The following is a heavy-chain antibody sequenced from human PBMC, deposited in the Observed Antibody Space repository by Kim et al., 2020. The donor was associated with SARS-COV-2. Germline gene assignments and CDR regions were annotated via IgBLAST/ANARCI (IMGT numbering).Heavy chain of an antibody. J-gene: IGHJ5*02. CDR3: ARGTHIVVVTALYNWFDP. CDR1: GGSFSGYY. V-gene: IGHV4-34*01. CDR2: INHSGST. Sequence: SETLSLTCAVYGGSFSGYYWSWIRQPPGKGLEWIGEINHSGSTNYNPSLKSRVTISVDTSKNQFSLKLSSVTAADTAVYYCARGTHIVVVTALYNWFDPWGQGTLVTVSS. D-gene: IGHD2-21*02.